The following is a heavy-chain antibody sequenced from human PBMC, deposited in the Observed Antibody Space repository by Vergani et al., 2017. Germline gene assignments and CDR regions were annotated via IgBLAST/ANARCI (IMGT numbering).Heavy chain of an antibody. Sequence: QLQLQESGPGLVKPSETLSLTCTVSGGSVSSGSYYWSWIRQPAGKGLEWIGYIYYSGSTNYNPSLKSRVTISVDTSKNQFSLKLSSVTAADTAVYYCARGCSGGSCYFSNWGQGTLVTVSS. D-gene: IGHD2-15*01. J-gene: IGHJ4*02. CDR1: GGSVSSGSYY. CDR3: ARGCSGGSCYFSN. CDR2: IYYSGST. V-gene: IGHV4-61*10.